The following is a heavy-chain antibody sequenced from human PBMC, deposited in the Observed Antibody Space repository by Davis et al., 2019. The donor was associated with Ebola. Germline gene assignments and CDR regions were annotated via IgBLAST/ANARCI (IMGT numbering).Heavy chain of an antibody. V-gene: IGHV1-46*01. Sequence: ASVKVPCKASAYSFASYYMNWGRQAPGQGLEWMGIINCSGGRTTYAQKFQGRLSITRDTSTSIVHMELSSLRSEDTAVYYCARDRHITIFGVVTGLDHWGQGTLVTVSS. J-gene: IGHJ4*02. D-gene: IGHD3-3*01. CDR1: AYSFASYY. CDR2: INCSGGRT. CDR3: ARDRHITIFGVVTGLDH.